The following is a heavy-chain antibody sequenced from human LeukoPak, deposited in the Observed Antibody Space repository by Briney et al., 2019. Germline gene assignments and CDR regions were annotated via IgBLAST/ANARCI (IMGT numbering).Heavy chain of an antibody. CDR3: AKDKPLGGSGYYYGMDV. CDR2: ISWNSGSI. V-gene: IGHV3-9*01. J-gene: IGHJ6*02. CDR1: GFTFDDYA. Sequence: GGSLRLSCAASGFTFDDYAMHWVRQAPGKGLEWVSGISWNSGSIGYADSVKGRFTISRDNAKNSLYLQMNSLRAEDTALYYCAKDKPLGGSGYYYGMDVWGQGTTVTVSS. D-gene: IGHD3-16*01.